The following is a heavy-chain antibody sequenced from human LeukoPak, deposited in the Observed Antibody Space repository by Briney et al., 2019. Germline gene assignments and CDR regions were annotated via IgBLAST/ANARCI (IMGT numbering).Heavy chain of an antibody. J-gene: IGHJ4*02. CDR3: ARHLATPTDDYYDSSGNFDY. CDR1: GGSFSGYY. Sequence: SETLSLTCAVYGGSFSGYYWSWIRQPPGKGLEWIGEINHSGSTNYNPSLKSRVTISVDTSKNQFSLKLSSVTAADTAVYYCARHLATPTDDYYDSSGNFDYWGQGTLVTVSS. CDR2: INHSGST. V-gene: IGHV4-34*01. D-gene: IGHD3-22*01.